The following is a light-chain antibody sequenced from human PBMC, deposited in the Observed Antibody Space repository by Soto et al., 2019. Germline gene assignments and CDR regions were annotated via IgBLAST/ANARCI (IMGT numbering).Light chain of an antibody. Sequence: QSVLTQPPSVSGSPGQSVTISCTGTSSDVGSYNRVSWYQQPPGTAPKLLIYEVSNRPSGVPDRFSGSKSGNTASLTISGLQAEDDADYYCAFYTRSPHFVFGTGTKVTV. V-gene: IGLV2-18*01. CDR2: EVS. CDR3: AFYTRSPHFV. CDR1: SSDVGSYNR. J-gene: IGLJ1*01.